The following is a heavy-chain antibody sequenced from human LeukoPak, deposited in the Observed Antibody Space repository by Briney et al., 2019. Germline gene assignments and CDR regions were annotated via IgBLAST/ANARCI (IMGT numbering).Heavy chain of an antibody. CDR1: GFTFSSYW. V-gene: IGHV3-7*04. CDR2: IKQDGSEK. J-gene: IGHJ4*02. CDR3: ARVYCSTTSCYNDY. D-gene: IGHD2-2*02. Sequence: SGGSLRLSCAASGFTFSSYWMSWVHQAPGKGLEWVANIKQDGSEKYYVDSVKGRFTISRDNAKNSLYLQMNSLRAEDTAVYYCARVYCSTTSCYNDYWGQGTLVTVSS.